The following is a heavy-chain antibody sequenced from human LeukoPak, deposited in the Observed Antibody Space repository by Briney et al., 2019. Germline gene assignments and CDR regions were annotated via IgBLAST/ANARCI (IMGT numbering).Heavy chain of an antibody. V-gene: IGHV5-51*01. CDR3: ARGGFPNAYGMDV. J-gene: IGHJ6*02. D-gene: IGHD4/OR15-4a*01. CDR2: IYPGDSDT. Sequence: NLGESLKISCKGSGYSFTSYWIGWVRQMPGKGLEWMGIIYPGDSDTRYSPSFQGQVTISADKSISTAYLQWSSLKASDTAMYYCARGGFPNAYGMDVWGQGTTVTVSS. CDR1: GYSFTSYW.